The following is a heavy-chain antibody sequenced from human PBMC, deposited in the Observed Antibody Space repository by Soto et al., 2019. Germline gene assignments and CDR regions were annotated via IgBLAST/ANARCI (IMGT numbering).Heavy chain of an antibody. D-gene: IGHD6-19*01. V-gene: IGHV2-5*02. J-gene: IGHJ5*01. CDR3: ARDSTGWQGLDS. Sequence: QITLKESGPTLVTPTPTLTLTCTFSGFSLSTSGVGVGWLRQPPGKALEWLALIYWDADKRYSPSLKSRLIITKDTSKNQVVLTMTNMDPVDTATYYCARDSTGWQGLDSWGQGTLVTVSS. CDR1: GFSLSTSGVG. CDR2: IYWDADK.